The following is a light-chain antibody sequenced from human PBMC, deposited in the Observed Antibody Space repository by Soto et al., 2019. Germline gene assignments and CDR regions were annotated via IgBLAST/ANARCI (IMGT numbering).Light chain of an antibody. J-gene: IGKJ2*01. CDR2: DAS. Sequence: IVLTQSPGTLSLSPGERATLSCRASQSVSSSYLACYQQKPGQAPRLLIYDASSRATGIPDRFSGSGSETDFTLTISRLEPEEFAVYYCQQYGSSPLYTFGQGTKREIK. V-gene: IGKV3-20*01. CDR3: QQYGSSPLYT. CDR1: QSVSSSY.